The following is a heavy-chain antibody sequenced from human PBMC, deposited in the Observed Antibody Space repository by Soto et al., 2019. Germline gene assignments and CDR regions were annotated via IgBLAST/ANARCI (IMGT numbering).Heavy chain of an antibody. Sequence: PGGSLRLSCAASGFAFSTYATHWVRQAPGKGLEWVAVISFDGSNKYYAESVKGRFTISRDNSKDNSKNTLYLQMNSLRAEDTAVYYCARGPSSSTYNWFDPWGQGTLVTV. CDR1: GFAFSTYA. J-gene: IGHJ5*02. CDR3: ARGPSSSTYNWFDP. CDR2: ISFDGSNK. V-gene: IGHV3-30-3*01. D-gene: IGHD6-13*01.